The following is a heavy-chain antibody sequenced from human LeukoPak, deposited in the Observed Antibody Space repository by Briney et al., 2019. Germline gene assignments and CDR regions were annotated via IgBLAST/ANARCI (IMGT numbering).Heavy chain of an antibody. J-gene: IGHJ4*02. V-gene: IGHV3-23*01. CDR2: ISGSGGST. CDR3: ARNSYYYGSGSYTFDY. CDR1: GFTFSSYA. D-gene: IGHD3-10*01. Sequence: GGSLRLSCAASGFTFSSYAMSWVRQAPGKGLEWVSAISGSGGSTYYADSVKGRFTISRDNSKNTLYLQMNSLRAEDTAVYYCARNSYYYGSGSYTFDYWGQGTLVTVSS.